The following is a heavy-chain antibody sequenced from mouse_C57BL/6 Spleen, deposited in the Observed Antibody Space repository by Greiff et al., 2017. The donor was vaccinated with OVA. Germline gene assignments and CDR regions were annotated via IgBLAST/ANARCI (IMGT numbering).Heavy chain of an antibody. CDR2: IDPETGGT. J-gene: IGHJ3*01. CDR1: GYTFTDYE. Sequence: VQLQQSGAELVRPGASVTLSCKASGYTFTDYEMHWVKQTPVHGLEWIGAIDPETGGTAYNKKFKGKAILTADKSSSTAYMELRSLTSEDSAVYYCTKHYRNSAWFAYWGQGTLVTVSA. CDR3: TKHYRNSAWFAY. V-gene: IGHV1-15*01. D-gene: IGHD2-1*01.